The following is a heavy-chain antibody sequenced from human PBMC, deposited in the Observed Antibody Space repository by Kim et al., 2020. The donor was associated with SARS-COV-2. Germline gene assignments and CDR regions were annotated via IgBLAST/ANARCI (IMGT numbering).Heavy chain of an antibody. Sequence: GGSLRLSCAASGFTFSSYAMSWVRQAPGKGLEWVSAISGSGGSTYYADSVKGRFTISRDNSKNTLYLQMNSLRAEDTAVYYCAKGRYSSSTRLNWFDPWGQGTLVTVSS. J-gene: IGHJ5*02. CDR3: AKGRYSSSTRLNWFDP. CDR2: ISGSGGST. CDR1: GFTFSSYA. V-gene: IGHV3-23*01. D-gene: IGHD6-6*01.